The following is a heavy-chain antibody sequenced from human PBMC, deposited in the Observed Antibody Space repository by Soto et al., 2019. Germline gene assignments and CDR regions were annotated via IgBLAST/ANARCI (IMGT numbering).Heavy chain of an antibody. V-gene: IGHV1-18*01. CDR1: GYTFTTYG. D-gene: IGHD3-10*01. CDR2: INPHNGNT. J-gene: IGHJ6*02. CDR3: TREGSAPYYYYGMDA. Sequence: QVQLEQSAPEVKKPGASVKVSCKASGYTFTTYGISWVRQAPGQGLEWMGWINPHNGNTNYAQNLRGRVIMTADTHTSTAYMELRSLRSADTDIYYWTREGSAPYYYYGMDAWGQGTTVTVSS.